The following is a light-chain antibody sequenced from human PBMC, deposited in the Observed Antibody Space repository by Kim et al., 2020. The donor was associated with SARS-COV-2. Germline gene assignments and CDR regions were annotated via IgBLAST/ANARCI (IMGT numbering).Light chain of an antibody. CDR2: DAS. V-gene: IGKV1-13*02. J-gene: IGKJ4*01. CDR1: QGVNSR. CDR3: QQFNSYPPA. Sequence: ASVGDRVTITCRASQGVNSRLAWYQQRPGKAPHLLIYDASTLESGVPSRFSGSGSGTDFTLTISNLQPEDFATYYCQQFNSYPPAFGGGTKVDIK.